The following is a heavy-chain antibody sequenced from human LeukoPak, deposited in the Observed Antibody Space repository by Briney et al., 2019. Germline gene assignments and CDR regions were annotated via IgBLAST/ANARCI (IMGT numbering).Heavy chain of an antibody. CDR2: IYYSGST. J-gene: IGHJ4*02. Sequence: SENLSLTCTVSAGSISSSSYYWGWIRQAPGRGLELIGSIYYSGSTYYNPSLKSRVTISVDTSKNQFSLKLSSVTAADTAVYYCARRAPIAAAGSLYYWGQGTLVTVSS. V-gene: IGHV4-39*01. D-gene: IGHD6-13*01. CDR1: AGSISSSSYY. CDR3: ARRAPIAAAGSLYY.